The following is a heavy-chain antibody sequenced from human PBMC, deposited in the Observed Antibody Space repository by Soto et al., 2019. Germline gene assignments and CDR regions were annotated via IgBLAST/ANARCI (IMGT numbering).Heavy chain of an antibody. CDR3: VRGGFRASWIDP. Sequence: EVQLVESGGGLGQPGGSLRLSCAASGFTFTNYWIHWVRQAPGKGLVWVSRINSDGGTTNYADSVKGRFTISRDNAKNTVYLQMSSLRAEDTAVYYCVRGGFRASWIDPWGQGTLVTVSS. CDR2: INSDGGTT. CDR1: GFTFTNYW. V-gene: IGHV3-74*02. J-gene: IGHJ5*02. D-gene: IGHD5-12*01.